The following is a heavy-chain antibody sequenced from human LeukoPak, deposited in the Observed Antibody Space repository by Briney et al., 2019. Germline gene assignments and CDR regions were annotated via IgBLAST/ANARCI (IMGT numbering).Heavy chain of an antibody. D-gene: IGHD5-18*01. CDR3: ARGPPIRGYRYGYDTGYYYSYSMDV. CDR2: IVVGSGNT. Sequence: SVKVSCKASGFTFTSSAMQWVRQARGQRLEWIGWIVVGSGNTNYAQKFQERVTITRDMSTSTAYMELSSLRSEDTAVYYCARGPPIRGYRYGYDTGYYYSYSMDVWGKGTTVTISS. V-gene: IGHV1-58*02. CDR1: GFTFTSSA. J-gene: IGHJ6*03.